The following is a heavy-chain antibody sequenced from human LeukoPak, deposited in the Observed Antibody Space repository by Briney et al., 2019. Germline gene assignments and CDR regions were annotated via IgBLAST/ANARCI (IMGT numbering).Heavy chain of an antibody. CDR2: IKQDGSEK. CDR1: GFTFSSYW. J-gene: IGHJ4*02. D-gene: IGHD3-10*01. Sequence: GGSLRLSCAASGFTFSSYWMSWVRQAPGKGLEWVANIKQDGSEKYYVDSVKGRFTISRDNAKNSLYLQMNSLRAEDTAVYYCARDHANYYGSGSSFDYWGQGTLVTVSS. V-gene: IGHV3-7*01. CDR3: ARDHANYYGSGSSFDY.